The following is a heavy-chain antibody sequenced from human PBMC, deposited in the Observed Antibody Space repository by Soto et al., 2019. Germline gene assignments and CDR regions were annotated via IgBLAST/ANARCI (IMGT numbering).Heavy chain of an antibody. CDR3: ARGPSADKVHY. CDR1: GGSITSDYSC. V-gene: IGHV4-30-4*01. CDR2: IFDSGTT. Sequence: QVQLQESGPGLVKPSQTLSLTCTVSGGSITSDYSCWSWIRQPPGEGLEWIAHIFDSGTTYTNPSPRSQVAISLATSKNPFPPTLSSVTAADTAVYYCARGPSADKVHYWGQGALVTVSS. J-gene: IGHJ4*02.